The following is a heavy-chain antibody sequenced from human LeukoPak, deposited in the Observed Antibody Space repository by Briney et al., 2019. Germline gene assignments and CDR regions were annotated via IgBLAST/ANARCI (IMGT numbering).Heavy chain of an antibody. CDR1: GGSISSYY. Sequence: SETLSLTCTVSGGSISSYYWSWIRQPPGKGLEWIGYIYHSGSTKYNPSLKSRVTISVDTSKNQFSLRLSSVTAADTAVYYCARGLSGPYYYYYMDVWGKGTTVTVSS. J-gene: IGHJ6*03. V-gene: IGHV4-59*01. D-gene: IGHD2-15*01. CDR2: IYHSGST. CDR3: ARGLSGPYYYYYMDV.